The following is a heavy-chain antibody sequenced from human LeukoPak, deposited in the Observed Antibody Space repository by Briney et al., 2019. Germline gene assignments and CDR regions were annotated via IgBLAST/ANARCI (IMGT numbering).Heavy chain of an antibody. Sequence: PSETLSLTCTVSGGSISSYYWSWIRQPPGKGLEWIGYIYYSGSTNYNPSLKSRVTISIDTSKNQFSLKLSSVTAADTAVYYCAKTGYSSRWYYFDSWGQGTLVTVSS. CDR1: GGSISSYY. J-gene: IGHJ4*02. D-gene: IGHD6-13*01. CDR2: IYYSGST. V-gene: IGHV4-59*01. CDR3: AKTGYSSRWYYFDS.